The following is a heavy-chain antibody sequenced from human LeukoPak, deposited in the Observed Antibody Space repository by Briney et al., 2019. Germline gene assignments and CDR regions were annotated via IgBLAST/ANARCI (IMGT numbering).Heavy chain of an antibody. Sequence: ASVKVSCKASGYTFTSSALNWVRQAPGQGLEWMGWINTNTGNPTYAQGFTGRFVFSLDTSVSTAYLHISSLEAEDTAIYYCATDLKKGDSGCFDYWSQGTLVTVSS. J-gene: IGHJ4*02. CDR2: INTNTGNP. CDR3: ATDLKKGDSGCFDY. V-gene: IGHV7-4-1*02. D-gene: IGHD6-19*01. CDR1: GYTFTSSA.